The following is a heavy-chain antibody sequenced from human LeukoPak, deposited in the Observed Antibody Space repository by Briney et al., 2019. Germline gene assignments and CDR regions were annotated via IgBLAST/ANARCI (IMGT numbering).Heavy chain of an antibody. Sequence: GASVKVSCKASGYTFTSYYVHWVRQAPGQGLAWMGIINPSGGSTSYAQKFQGRVTMTRDTSTSTVYMELSSLRSEDTAVYYCARDLRYCSSTSCYEGTNDAFDIWGQGTMVTVSS. CDR1: GYTFTSYY. J-gene: IGHJ3*02. CDR2: INPSGGST. CDR3: ARDLRYCSSTSCYEGTNDAFDI. D-gene: IGHD2-2*01. V-gene: IGHV1-46*03.